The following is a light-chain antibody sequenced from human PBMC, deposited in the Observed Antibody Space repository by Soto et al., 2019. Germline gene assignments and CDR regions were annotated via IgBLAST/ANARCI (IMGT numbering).Light chain of an antibody. Sequence: EILMTQSPATLSLSPGERATLSCRASQSVDSNLAWYQQKPGQAPRLLIYGASTRATGISARFSGSGSGTEFTLTICSLQSEDFGVYYCQQYNNWWTFGQGTKVDIK. CDR2: GAS. J-gene: IGKJ1*01. CDR3: QQYNNWWT. CDR1: QSVDSN. V-gene: IGKV3-15*01.